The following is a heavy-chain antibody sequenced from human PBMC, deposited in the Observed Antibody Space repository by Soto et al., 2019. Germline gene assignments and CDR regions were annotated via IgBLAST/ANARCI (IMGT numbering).Heavy chain of an antibody. Sequence: QLHLQESGPGLVKPSETLSLTCSVSGGSISSSSYYWGWIRQPPGKGLEWIGTIYYSGNTYYNPSLKSRVTISVDTSKNQFSLRLSSLTAADTAVYYCARHLGVVVPTEGAGWFGPWGQGTLVTVSS. J-gene: IGHJ5*02. V-gene: IGHV4-39*01. CDR3: ARHLGVVVPTEGAGWFGP. D-gene: IGHD2-2*01. CDR1: GGSISSSSYY. CDR2: IYYSGNT.